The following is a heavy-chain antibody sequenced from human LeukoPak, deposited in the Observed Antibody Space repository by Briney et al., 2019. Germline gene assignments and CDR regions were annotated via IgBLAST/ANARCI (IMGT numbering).Heavy chain of an antibody. CDR2: ISGSGGST. CDR3: AKVGPYCSSTSCYTTEYFQH. V-gene: IGHV3-23*01. Sequence: GGSLRLSCAASGSTFSSYALSWVRQAPRKGLEWVSAISGSGGSTYYADSVKGRFTISRDNSKNTLYLQMNSLRAEDTAVYYCAKVGPYCSSTSCYTTEYFQHWGQGTLVTVSS. D-gene: IGHD2-2*02. CDR1: GSTFSSYA. J-gene: IGHJ1*01.